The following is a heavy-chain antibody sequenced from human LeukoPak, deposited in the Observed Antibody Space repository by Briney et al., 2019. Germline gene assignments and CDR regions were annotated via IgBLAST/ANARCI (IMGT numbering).Heavy chain of an antibody. V-gene: IGHV3-21*01. Sequence: TGGSLRLSCAASGFTFSSYSMNWVRQAPGKGLEWVSSISSSSSYIYYADSVKGRFTISRDNAKNSLYLQMNSLRAEDTAVYYCAMLGYCSSTSCYPPMDVWGKGTTVTVSS. D-gene: IGHD2-2*01. CDR3: AMLGYCSSTSCYPPMDV. J-gene: IGHJ6*03. CDR1: GFTFSSYS. CDR2: ISSSSSYI.